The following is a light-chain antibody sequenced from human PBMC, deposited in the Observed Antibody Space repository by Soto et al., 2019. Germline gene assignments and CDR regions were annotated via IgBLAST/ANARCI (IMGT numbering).Light chain of an antibody. CDR2: KAS. CDR3: QQYSTYTPRT. CDR1: QSISIW. J-gene: IGKJ1*01. Sequence: DIQMTQSPSTLYASVGDRVIITCRASQSISIWLAWYQQKPGKAPKILIYKASSLESGVPSRFSGSGSGTEFTLTISSLQPDDFATYYCQQYSTYTPRTFGQGTNVDIK. V-gene: IGKV1-5*03.